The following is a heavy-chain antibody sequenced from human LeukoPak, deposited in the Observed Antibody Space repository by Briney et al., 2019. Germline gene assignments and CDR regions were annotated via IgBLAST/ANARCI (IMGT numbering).Heavy chain of an antibody. J-gene: IGHJ4*02. V-gene: IGHV1-2*02. D-gene: IGHD6-19*01. CDR3: ARLAVAGSYFDY. CDR2: INPNSGGT. CDR1: GYTFTGYY. Sequence: GASVKVSCKASGYTFTGYYMHWVRQAPGRGLEWMGWINPNSGGTNYAQKFQGRVTMTRDTSISTAYLQWSSLKASDTAMYYCARLAVAGSYFDYWGQGTLVTVSS.